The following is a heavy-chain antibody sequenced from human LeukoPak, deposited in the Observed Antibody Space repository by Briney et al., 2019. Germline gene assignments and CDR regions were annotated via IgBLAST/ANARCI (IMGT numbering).Heavy chain of an antibody. J-gene: IGHJ4*02. Sequence: GGSLRLSCAASGFTFSSYAMSWVRQAPGKGLEWVSAISGSGGSTYYADSVKGRFTISIDNSKNTLYLQMNSLRAEDTAVYYCAKGRGYIVVVTGDYFDYWGQGTLVTVSS. CDR2: ISGSGGST. CDR3: AKGRGYIVVVTGDYFDY. CDR1: GFTFSSYA. D-gene: IGHD2-21*02. V-gene: IGHV3-23*01.